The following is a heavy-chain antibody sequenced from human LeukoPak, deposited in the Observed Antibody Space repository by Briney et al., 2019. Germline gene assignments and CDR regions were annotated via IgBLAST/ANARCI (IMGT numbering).Heavy chain of an antibody. CDR3: AKDELELEPKLVGGSGAPGLVDY. CDR2: ISYDGSNK. D-gene: IGHD1-1*01. V-gene: IGHV3-30*18. Sequence: PGGSLRLSCAASGFTFSNAWMNWVRQAPGKGLEWVAVISYDGSNKYYADSVKGRFTISRDNSKNTLYLQMNSLRAEDTAVYYCAKDELELEPKLVGGSGAPGLVDYWGQGTLVTVSS. J-gene: IGHJ4*02. CDR1: GFTFSNAW.